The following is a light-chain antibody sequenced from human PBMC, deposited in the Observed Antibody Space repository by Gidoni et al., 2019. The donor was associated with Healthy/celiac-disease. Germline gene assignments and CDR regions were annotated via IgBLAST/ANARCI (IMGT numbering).Light chain of an antibody. CDR2: THI. Sequence: QSVLTQPPSVSGAPGQSVTISCTGSSSNIGAGYDVHWYQQLPGTAPKLLLYTHINRPSGVPDRFSGSKSGTSASLAITGLQAEDEADYYCQSYDTSLSGWVFGGGTKLTVL. CDR3: QSYDTSLSGWV. J-gene: IGLJ3*02. V-gene: IGLV1-40*01. CDR1: SSNIGAGYD.